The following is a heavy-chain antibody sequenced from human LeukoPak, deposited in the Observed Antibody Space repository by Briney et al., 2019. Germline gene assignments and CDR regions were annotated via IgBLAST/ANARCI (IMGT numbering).Heavy chain of an antibody. Sequence: SETLSLTCTVSGGSISSSNYYWGWIRQPQGKGLEWIGSMYHSGSTYYNPSLKSRVTISVDTTKNQFFLKLSSETAADTAVYYCATITFGGVKGSYYFDYWGQGTLVTVSS. CDR1: GGSISSSNYY. CDR3: ATITFGGVKGSYYFDY. V-gene: IGHV4-39*01. CDR2: MYHSGST. J-gene: IGHJ4*02. D-gene: IGHD3-16*01.